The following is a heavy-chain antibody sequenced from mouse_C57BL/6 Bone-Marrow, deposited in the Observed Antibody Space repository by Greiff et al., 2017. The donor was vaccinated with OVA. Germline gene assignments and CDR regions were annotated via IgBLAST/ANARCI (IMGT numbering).Heavy chain of an antibody. CDR3: AKRRGNYYAMDY. Sequence: QVQLQQSGPGLVQPSQRLSIPCTVSGFSLTSYGVHWVRQSPGKGLEWLGVIWRGGSTDYNAAFMSRLSITKDNSKSHVFFKMNSLQADDTAIYYCAKRRGNYYAMDYWGQGTSVTVSS. V-gene: IGHV2-5*01. CDR2: IWRGGST. CDR1: GFSLTSYG. J-gene: IGHJ4*01.